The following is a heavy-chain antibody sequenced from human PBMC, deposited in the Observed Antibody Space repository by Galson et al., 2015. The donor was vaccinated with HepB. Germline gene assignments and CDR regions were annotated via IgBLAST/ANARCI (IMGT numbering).Heavy chain of an antibody. CDR1: GLTFSNYA. D-gene: IGHD2-8*01. J-gene: IGHJ4*02. CDR2: ISYDGSYE. CDR3: VRDGIVLMVYDKLQY. Sequence: SLRLSCAASGLTFSNYAMHWVRQAPGKGLEWVAVISYDGSYEYHADSVKGRFTISRDNSKNTLYLQMSSLRADDTAVYYCVRDGIVLMVYDKLQYWGQGTLVTVSS. V-gene: IGHV3-30*04.